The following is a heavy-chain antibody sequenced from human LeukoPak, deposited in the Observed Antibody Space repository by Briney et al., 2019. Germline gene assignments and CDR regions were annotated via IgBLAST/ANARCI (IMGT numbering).Heavy chain of an antibody. J-gene: IGHJ4*02. CDR1: GFVFSKYA. Sequence: GGSLRLSCVGSGFVFSKYAVHWVRQAPGKVLEWVAVVSYDGDFKLYGDSVKGRFTISRDNSQNMLFLQMNDLRPQDAATYFCARDPYSHDSSGFSYFLQYWGQGTVVTVSS. CDR2: VSYDGDFK. V-gene: IGHV3-30-3*01. CDR3: ARDPYSHDSSGFSYFLQY. D-gene: IGHD6-19*01.